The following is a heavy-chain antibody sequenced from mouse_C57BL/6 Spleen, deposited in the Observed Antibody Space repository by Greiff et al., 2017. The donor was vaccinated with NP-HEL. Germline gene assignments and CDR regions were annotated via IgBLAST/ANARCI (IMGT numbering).Heavy chain of an antibody. Sequence: VQLQESGPELVKPGASVKISCKASGYAFSSSWMNWVKQRPGKGLEWIGRIYPGDGDTNYNGQFKGKATLTADKSSSTAYMQLSSLTSEDSAVYFCARSVMQYYGSSAWVAYWGQGTLVTVSA. CDR2: IYPGDGDT. CDR3: ARSVMQYYGSSAWVAY. CDR1: GYAFSSSW. J-gene: IGHJ3*01. V-gene: IGHV1-82*01. D-gene: IGHD1-1*01.